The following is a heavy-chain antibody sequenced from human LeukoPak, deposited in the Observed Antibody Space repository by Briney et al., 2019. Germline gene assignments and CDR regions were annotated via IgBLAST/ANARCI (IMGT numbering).Heavy chain of an antibody. CDR3: ARGGSEWLLLDAFDI. D-gene: IGHD3-3*01. Sequence: SETLSLTCTVSGGSISSSTYYWVWIRQPPGKGLEWIGSIYYSGSTYYSPSLKSRVTISVDTSKNQFSLKLTSVTAADTAVYYCARGGSEWLLLDAFDIWGQGTMVTVSS. CDR1: GGSISSSTYY. V-gene: IGHV4-39*07. J-gene: IGHJ3*02. CDR2: IYYSGST.